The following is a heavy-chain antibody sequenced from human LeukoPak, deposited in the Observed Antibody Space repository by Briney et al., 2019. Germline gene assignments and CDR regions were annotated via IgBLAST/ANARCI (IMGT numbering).Heavy chain of an antibody. CDR3: ARFWAYYYYMDV. CDR1: GGSFSGYY. Sequence: PSETLSLTCAVYGGSFSGYYWSWIRQPPGKGLEWIGEINLSGSTNYNPSLKGRVTISVDTSKNQFSLKLSSVTAADTAVYYCARFWAYYYYMDVWGKGTTVTVSS. CDR2: INLSGST. V-gene: IGHV4-34*01. D-gene: IGHD7-27*01. J-gene: IGHJ6*03.